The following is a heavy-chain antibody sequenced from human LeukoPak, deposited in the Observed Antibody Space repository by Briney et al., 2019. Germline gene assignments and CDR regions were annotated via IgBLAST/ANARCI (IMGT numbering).Heavy chain of an antibody. V-gene: IGHV3-49*04. CDR1: GFTFGDYA. Sequence: GGSLRFSCTASGFTFGDYAMSWVRQAPGKGLEWVGFIRSKAYGVTTEYAASVKGRCTISRDAFKRIAYLQMNSLKTEDTAVYYCTRARYTMVRGANYYYYYMDVWGKGTTVTISS. J-gene: IGHJ6*03. D-gene: IGHD3-10*01. CDR3: TRARYTMVRGANYYYYYMDV. CDR2: IRSKAYGVTT.